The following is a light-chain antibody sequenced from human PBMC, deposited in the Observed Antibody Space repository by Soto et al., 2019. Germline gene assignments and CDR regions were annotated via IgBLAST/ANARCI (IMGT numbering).Light chain of an antibody. Sequence: EIVLTQSPATLSVSPGERSTLSCRASQSVSSNLAWYQQKPGQAPRLLIYGASTRATGIPAKFSGGGSGTEFTLTISSLQSEDFAVYYCQQYNTWPMTFGQGTKV. J-gene: IGKJ1*01. V-gene: IGKV3-15*01. CDR3: QQYNTWPMT. CDR2: GAS. CDR1: QSVSSN.